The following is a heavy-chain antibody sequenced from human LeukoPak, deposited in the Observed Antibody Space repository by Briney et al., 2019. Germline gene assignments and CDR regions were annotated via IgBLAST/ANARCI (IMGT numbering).Heavy chain of an antibody. CDR3: ARHLRTTSSSSILGHLAFDI. V-gene: IGHV5-51*01. D-gene: IGHD6-6*01. Sequence: HGESLKISCKGSGYSFANYWIGWVRQMPGKGLEWMGIIYPDDSDARYSPSFQGQVTISADKSISTAYLQWSSLKASDTAMYYCARHLRTTSSSSILGHLAFDIWGQGTMVTVSS. CDR2: IYPDDSDA. CDR1: GYSFANYW. J-gene: IGHJ3*02.